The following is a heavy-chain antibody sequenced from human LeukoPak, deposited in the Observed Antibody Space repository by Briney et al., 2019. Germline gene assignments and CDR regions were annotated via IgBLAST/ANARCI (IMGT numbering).Heavy chain of an antibody. Sequence: PSETLSLTCAVYGGSFSGYYWSWIRQPPGKGLEWIGEINHSGSTNYNPSLKSRVTISVDTSKNQFSLKLSSVTAADTAVYYCARELRITMIVVAHLGAFDIWGQGTMVTVSS. CDR2: INHSGST. D-gene: IGHD3-22*01. J-gene: IGHJ3*02. CDR1: GGSFSGYY. V-gene: IGHV4-34*01. CDR3: ARELRITMIVVAHLGAFDI.